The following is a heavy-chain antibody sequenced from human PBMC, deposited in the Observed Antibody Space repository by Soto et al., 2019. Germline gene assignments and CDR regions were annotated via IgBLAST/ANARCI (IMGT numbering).Heavy chain of an antibody. J-gene: IGHJ4*03. CDR2: VWFDGSNE. V-gene: IGHV3-33*01. CDR3: VRECSCNDNCGNHY. Sequence: VNLVESGGGVVQPGRSLRLSCATSGFNFLSYGMHWVRQAPGKGLEWVASVWFDGSNETYADSVTSRFTISRDNSKKDRGLQTDSLRVEGTPVYYCVRECSCNDNCGNHYWGHGSLVTDST. CDR1: GFNFLSYG. D-gene: IGHD1-20*01.